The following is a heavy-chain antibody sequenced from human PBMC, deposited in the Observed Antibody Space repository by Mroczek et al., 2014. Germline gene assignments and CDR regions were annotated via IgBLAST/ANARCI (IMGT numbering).Heavy chain of an antibody. CDR1: GFTFSGSA. Sequence: VQLQESGGGLVQPGGSLKLSCAASGFTFSGSAMHWVRQASGKGLEWVGRIRSKANSYATAYAASVKGRFTISRDDSKNTAYLQMNSLKTEDTAVYYCTSRATDGVDPHYYYYMDVVGTKGTTGHRLL. J-gene: IGHJ6*03. D-gene: IGHD3-3*01. CDR2: IRSKANSYAT. CDR3: TSRATDGVDPHYYYYMDV. V-gene: IGHV3-73*02.